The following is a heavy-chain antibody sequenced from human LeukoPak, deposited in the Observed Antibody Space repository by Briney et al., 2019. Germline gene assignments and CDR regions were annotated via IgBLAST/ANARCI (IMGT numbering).Heavy chain of an antibody. Sequence: GGSLRLSCAASGFTFSSYEMNWVRQAPGKGLEWVSYISSSGSTIYYADSVKGRFTISRDNAKNSLYLQMNSLRAEDTAVYYCARVNPIAAYGYWGQGTLVTVSS. CDR3: ARVNPIAAYGY. V-gene: IGHV3-48*03. J-gene: IGHJ4*02. CDR1: GFTFSSYE. D-gene: IGHD6-6*01. CDR2: ISSSGSTI.